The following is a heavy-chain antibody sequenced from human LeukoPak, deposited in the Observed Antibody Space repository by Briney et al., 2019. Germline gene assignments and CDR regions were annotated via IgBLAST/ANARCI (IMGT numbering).Heavy chain of an antibody. CDR1: GFTFNKFA. CDR3: AKVSVGPLSRPTHVALYYGMDV. D-gene: IGHD2-8*01. Sequence: PGGSPRLSCEASGFTFNKFAMSWVRQAPGKGPEWVSAIGSSGATTFYADSVKGRCTISRDNSRNTVYLEMNSLRAEDTAIYYCAKVSVGPLSRPTHVALYYGMDVWGQGTTVTVSS. V-gene: IGHV3-23*01. J-gene: IGHJ6*02. CDR2: IGSSGATT.